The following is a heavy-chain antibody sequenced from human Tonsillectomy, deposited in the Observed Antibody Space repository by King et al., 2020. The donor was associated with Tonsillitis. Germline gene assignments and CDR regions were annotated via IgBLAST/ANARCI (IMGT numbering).Heavy chain of an antibody. CDR3: AREGGVGATTTYQDY. CDR2: INPNSGDT. Sequence: VQLVESGAEVKKPGASVKVSCKASGYTFTGYYMHWVRQAPGQGLEWMGWINPNSGDTNYAQKFQGRVTMTRDTSINSVYIELSRLTSDDTAVYYCAREGGVGATTTYQDYWGQGTLVTVSS. CDR1: GYTFTGYY. J-gene: IGHJ4*02. V-gene: IGHV1-2*02. D-gene: IGHD1-26*01.